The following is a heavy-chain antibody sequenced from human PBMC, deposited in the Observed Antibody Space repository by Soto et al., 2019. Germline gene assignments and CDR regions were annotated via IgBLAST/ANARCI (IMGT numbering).Heavy chain of an antibody. D-gene: IGHD2-2*01. Sequence: EVQLLESGGALVQPGGSLRLSCAASGFTFRNYAMSWVRQAPGKGLEWVSRISGNGGDIHYADSVKGRFTISRDNSKNTLYLQMNSLRAEDTAVYYCAKRGDIVEVSRTFVGYGMDVWGQGTTVTVSS. V-gene: IGHV3-23*01. CDR1: GFTFRNYA. CDR3: AKRGDIVEVSRTFVGYGMDV. CDR2: ISGNGGDI. J-gene: IGHJ6*02.